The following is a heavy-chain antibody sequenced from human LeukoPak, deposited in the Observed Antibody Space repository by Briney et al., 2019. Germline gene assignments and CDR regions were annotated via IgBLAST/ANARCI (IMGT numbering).Heavy chain of an antibody. Sequence: ASVKVSCKASGYTFANYDIHWVRQATGRGLEWMGYMSPNSGKTDFAQKFQGRVTITRNTSISTAYMELSSLKSEDTAVYYCARHSSPSDAFNIWGQGTMVTVSS. D-gene: IGHD6-6*01. J-gene: IGHJ3*02. CDR3: ARHSSPSDAFNI. CDR2: MSPNSGKT. CDR1: GYTFANYD. V-gene: IGHV1-8*03.